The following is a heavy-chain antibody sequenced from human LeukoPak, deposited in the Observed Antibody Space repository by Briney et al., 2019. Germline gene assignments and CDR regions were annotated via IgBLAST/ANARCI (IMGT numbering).Heavy chain of an antibody. D-gene: IGHD6-13*01. CDR2: ISAYNGNT. CDR1: GYTFTSYG. Sequence: ASVKVSCKASGYTFTSYGISWVRQGPGQGLEWMGRISAYNGNTNYAQKLQGRVTMTTDTSTSTAYMELRSLRSDDTAVYYCARDPKSYSSSSPDYWGQGTLVTVSS. CDR3: ARDPKSYSSSSPDY. J-gene: IGHJ4*02. V-gene: IGHV1-18*01.